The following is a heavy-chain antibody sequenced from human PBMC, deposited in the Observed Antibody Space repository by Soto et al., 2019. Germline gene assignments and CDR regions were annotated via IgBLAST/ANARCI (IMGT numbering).Heavy chain of an antibody. V-gene: IGHV3-23*01. CDR2: ISGSGGST. D-gene: IGHD2-8*01. Sequence: EVQLLESGGGLVQPGGSLRLSCAASGFAFNNYGMTWVRQAPGKGLEWVSAISGSGGSTSYADSVKGRFTISRDNSKNTVYPQMDGLRAEDTAVYYCAKGVSGYFYMDVWGKGTTVTVSS. J-gene: IGHJ6*03. CDR1: GFAFNNYG. CDR3: AKGVSGYFYMDV.